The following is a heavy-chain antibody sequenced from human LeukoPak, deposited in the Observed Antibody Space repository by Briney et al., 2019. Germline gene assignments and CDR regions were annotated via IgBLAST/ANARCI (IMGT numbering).Heavy chain of an antibody. V-gene: IGHV1-69*13. CDR1: GRTFSSYA. CDR3: ARRGLSGLGELSFYYFDY. D-gene: IGHD3-16*02. CDR2: IIPIFGTA. J-gene: IGHJ4*02. Sequence: SVNVSCKASGRTFSSYAISWVRQAPGQGLEWMGGIIPIFGTANYAQKFQGRVTITADESTSTAYMELSSLRSEDTAVYYCARRGLSGLGELSFYYFDYWGQGTLVSVSS.